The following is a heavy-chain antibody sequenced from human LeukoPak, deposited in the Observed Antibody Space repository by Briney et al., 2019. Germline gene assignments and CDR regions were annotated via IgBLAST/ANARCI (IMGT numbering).Heavy chain of an antibody. CDR2: IIPTFGTA. V-gene: IGHV1-69*05. CDR1: GGTFSSYA. CDR3: ARDRVDFWSGYYPGGFGY. Sequence: SVKVSCKASGGTFSSYAISWVRQAPGQGLEWMGGIIPTFGTANYAQKFQGRVTITTDESTSTAYMELSSLRSEDTAVYYCARDRVDFWSGYYPGGFGYWGQGTLVTVSS. J-gene: IGHJ4*02. D-gene: IGHD3-3*01.